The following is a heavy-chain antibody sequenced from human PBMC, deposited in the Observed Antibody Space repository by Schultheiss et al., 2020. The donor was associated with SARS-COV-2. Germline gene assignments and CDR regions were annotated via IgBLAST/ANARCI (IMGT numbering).Heavy chain of an antibody. Sequence: SETLSLTCAVYGGSFSAYYWSWIRQPPGKGLEWIGRIYTSGSTNYNPSLKSRVTISVDTSKNQFSLRLSSVTAADTAVYYCARVSATETTFYYSYDAMDVWSQGTTVTVSS. CDR3: ARVSATETTFYYSYDAMDV. CDR1: GGSFSAYY. D-gene: IGHD4-11*01. CDR2: IYTSGST. V-gene: IGHV4-59*10. J-gene: IGHJ6*02.